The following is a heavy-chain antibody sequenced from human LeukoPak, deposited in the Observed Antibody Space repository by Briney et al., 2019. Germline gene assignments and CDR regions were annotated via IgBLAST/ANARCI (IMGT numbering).Heavy chain of an antibody. J-gene: IGHJ5*02. CDR2: IYYSGST. V-gene: IGHV4-31*03. D-gene: IGHD3-16*02. CDR1: GGSISSGGYY. Sequence: SETLSLTCTVSGGSISSGGYYWSWIRQHPGKGLEWIGYIYYSGSTYYNPSLKSRVTISVDTSKNQFSLKLSSVTAADTAVYYCARGPGSLFDPWGQGTLVTVSS. CDR3: ARGPGSLFDP.